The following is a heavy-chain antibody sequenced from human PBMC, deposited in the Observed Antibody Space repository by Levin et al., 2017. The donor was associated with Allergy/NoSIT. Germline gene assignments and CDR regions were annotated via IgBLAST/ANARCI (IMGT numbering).Heavy chain of an antibody. J-gene: IGHJ1*01. CDR2: ISYDGSNK. CDR3: AKDRYDSSGYFTPAEYFQH. Sequence: SGGSLRLSCAASGFTFSSYGMHWVRQAPGKGLEWVAVISYDGSNKYYADSVKGRFTISRDNSKNTLYLQMNSLRAEDTAVYYCAKDRYDSSGYFTPAEYFQHWGQGTLVTVSS. D-gene: IGHD3-22*01. CDR1: GFTFSSYG. V-gene: IGHV3-30*18.